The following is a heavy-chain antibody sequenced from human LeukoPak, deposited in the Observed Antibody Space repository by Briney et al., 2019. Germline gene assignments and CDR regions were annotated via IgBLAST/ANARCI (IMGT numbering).Heavy chain of an antibody. V-gene: IGHV4-30-2*01. D-gene: IGHD3-3*01. Sequence: SETLSLTCAVSGGSISSGGYSWSWIRQPPGKGLEWIGYIYQSGSSYCNPSLKSRVTISVDRSKNQFSLKLSSVTAADTAVYYCARYDFWSGYDVWGRGTTVTASS. J-gene: IGHJ6*02. CDR1: GGSISSGGYS. CDR2: IYQSGSS. CDR3: ARYDFWSGYDV.